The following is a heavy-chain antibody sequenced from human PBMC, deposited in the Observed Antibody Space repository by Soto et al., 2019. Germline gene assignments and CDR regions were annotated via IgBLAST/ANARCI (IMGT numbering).Heavy chain of an antibody. D-gene: IGHD1-26*01. CDR1: GYTLTIFV. J-gene: IGHJ4*02. V-gene: IGHV1-8*01. CDR2: MNPNSGNT. Sequence: QVQLVQSGAEGKKPGASVKASCKPSGYTLTIFVTNWVRQATGQGLGGMGWMNPNSGNTGYAQKFQGRVTMTRNTSISTAYMELSSLRSEDTAVYYCAREKVGAVDYWGQGTLVTVSS. CDR3: AREKVGAVDY.